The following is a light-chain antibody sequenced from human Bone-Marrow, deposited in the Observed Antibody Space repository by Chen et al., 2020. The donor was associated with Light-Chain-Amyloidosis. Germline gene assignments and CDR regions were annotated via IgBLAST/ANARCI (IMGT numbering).Light chain of an antibody. V-gene: IGLV3-21*02. CDR1: NIGSTS. J-gene: IGLJ3*02. Sequence: SYVLTQPSSVSVAPGQTATLACGGNNIGSTSVNWYQQTPGQAPLLVVYDDSARPSGFPERLSGSNSGNPATLTISRVEAGDEADYYGQVWDRSSDRPVFGGGTKLTVL. CDR2: DDS. CDR3: QVWDRSSDRPV.